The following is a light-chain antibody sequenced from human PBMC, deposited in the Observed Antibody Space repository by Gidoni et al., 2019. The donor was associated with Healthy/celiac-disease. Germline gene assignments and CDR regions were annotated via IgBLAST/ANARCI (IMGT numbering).Light chain of an antibody. CDR3: QQLNSYPFT. CDR1: QGISSY. J-gene: IGKJ3*01. Sequence: LTQSPSFLSASVGDRVTITCRASQGISSYLAWYQQKPGKAPKLLIYAASTLQSGVPSRFSGSGSGTEFTLTISSLQPEDFATYYCQQLNSYPFTFXPXTKVDIK. V-gene: IGKV1-9*01. CDR2: AAS.